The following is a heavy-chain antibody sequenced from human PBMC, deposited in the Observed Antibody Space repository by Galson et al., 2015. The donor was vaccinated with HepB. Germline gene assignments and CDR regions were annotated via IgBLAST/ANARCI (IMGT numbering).Heavy chain of an antibody. CDR3: ARRDGYYGSGSPILDY. CDR2: IYPGDSDT. D-gene: IGHD3-10*01. V-gene: IGHV5-51*01. Sequence: QSGAEVKKPGESLKISCKGSGYSFTSYWIGWVRQMPGKGLEWMGIIYPGDSDTRYSPSFQGQVTISADKSISTAYLRWSSLKASDTAMYYCARRDGYYGSGSPILDYWGQGTLVTVSS. CDR1: GYSFTSYW. J-gene: IGHJ4*02.